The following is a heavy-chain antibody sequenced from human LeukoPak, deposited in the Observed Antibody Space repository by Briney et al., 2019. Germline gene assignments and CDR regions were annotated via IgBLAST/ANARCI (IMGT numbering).Heavy chain of an antibody. V-gene: IGHV3-23*01. D-gene: IGHD3-16*01. J-gene: IGHJ4*02. CDR1: GFTFSSYA. Sequence: SGGSLRLSCAASGFTFSSYAMSWVRQAPGKGLEWVSSISGSGTGTYYADSVKGRFTISRDNSKNTLYLQMNSLRAEDTAVYYCARDREKKSADAVVGYWGQGTLVTVSS. CDR2: ISGSGTGT. CDR3: ARDREKKSADAVVGY.